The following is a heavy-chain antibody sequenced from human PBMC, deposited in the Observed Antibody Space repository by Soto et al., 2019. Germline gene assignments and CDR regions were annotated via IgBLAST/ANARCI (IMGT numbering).Heavy chain of an antibody. J-gene: IGHJ4*02. Sequence: GGSLRLSCAASGFTFSSYGMHWVRQAPGKGLEWVAVISYDGSNKYYADSVKGRFTISRDNSKNTLYLQMNSLRAEDTAVYYCAKVPYGEDFDYWGQGTLVTVSS. D-gene: IGHD4-17*01. CDR2: ISYDGSNK. CDR3: AKVPYGEDFDY. V-gene: IGHV3-30*18. CDR1: GFTFSSYG.